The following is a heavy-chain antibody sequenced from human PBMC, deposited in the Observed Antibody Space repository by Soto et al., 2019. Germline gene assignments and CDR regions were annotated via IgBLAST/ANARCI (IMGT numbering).Heavy chain of an antibody. CDR2: IYYSGNT. V-gene: IGHV4-39*01. CDR3: ARHSWDVFYSFDF. D-gene: IGHD1-26*01. Sequence: SETLSLTCTVSGGSITGSSYYLVWLRQPPGKGLDWIGSIYYSGNTYYNPSLKSRVTISVDTSKNQFSLKLSSVTAADTAVYYCARHSWDVFYSFDFWGQGTLVTVSS. J-gene: IGHJ4*02. CDR1: GGSITGSSYY.